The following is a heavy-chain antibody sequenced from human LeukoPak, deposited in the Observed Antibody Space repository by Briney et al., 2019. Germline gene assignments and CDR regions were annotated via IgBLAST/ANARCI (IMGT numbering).Heavy chain of an antibody. CDR3: ARDLEERWLVHNPSYNWFDP. CDR2: ISAYNGNT. J-gene: IGHJ5*02. CDR1: GYTFTSYG. V-gene: IGHV1-18*01. D-gene: IGHD6-19*01. Sequence: ASVKVSCKASGYTFTSYGVSWVRQAPGQGLEWMGWISAYNGNTNYAQKLQGRVTMTTDTSTSTAYMELRSLRSDDTAVYYCARDLEERWLVHNPSYNWFDPWGQGTLVTVSS.